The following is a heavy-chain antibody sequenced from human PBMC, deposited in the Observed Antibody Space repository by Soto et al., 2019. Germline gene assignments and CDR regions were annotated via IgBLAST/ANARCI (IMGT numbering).Heavy chain of an antibody. D-gene: IGHD6-6*01. CDR3: ARATYSSSYYFDS. Sequence: RLSCAASGFTFSSFEMNWVRQAPGKGLEWVSKIGSSGSTIWYADSVKGRFTISRDNAKNSLYLQMNSLRGEDTAVYYCARATYSSSYYFDSWGQGTMVTVYS. CDR1: GFTFSSFE. J-gene: IGHJ4*02. CDR2: IGSSGSTI. V-gene: IGHV3-48*03.